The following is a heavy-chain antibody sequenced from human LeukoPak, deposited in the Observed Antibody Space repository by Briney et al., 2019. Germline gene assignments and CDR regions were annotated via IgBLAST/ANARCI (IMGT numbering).Heavy chain of an antibody. Sequence: PGGSLRLSCAASGFTFSSYGMHWVRQAPGKGLEWVAVIWYDGSNKYYADSVKGRFTNSRDNSKNTLYLQMNSLRAEDTAVYYCAKDFSGSYKYFDYWGQGTLVTVSS. D-gene: IGHD3-10*01. V-gene: IGHV3-33*06. CDR3: AKDFSGSYKYFDY. CDR1: GFTFSSYG. J-gene: IGHJ4*02. CDR2: IWYDGSNK.